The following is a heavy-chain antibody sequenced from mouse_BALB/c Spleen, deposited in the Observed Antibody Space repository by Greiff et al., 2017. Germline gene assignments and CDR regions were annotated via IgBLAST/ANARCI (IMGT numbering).Heavy chain of an antibody. V-gene: IGHV1-9*01. Sequence: VQLQQSGAELMKPGASVKISCKATGYTFSSYWIEWVKQRPGHGLEWIGEILPGSGSTNYNEKFKGKATLTADTSSSTAYMQLSSLTSEDSAVYFCARSRDYGYYAMDYWGQGTSVTVSS. CDR2: ILPGSGST. CDR3: ARSRDYGYYAMDY. D-gene: IGHD1-2*01. CDR1: GYTFSSYW. J-gene: IGHJ4*01.